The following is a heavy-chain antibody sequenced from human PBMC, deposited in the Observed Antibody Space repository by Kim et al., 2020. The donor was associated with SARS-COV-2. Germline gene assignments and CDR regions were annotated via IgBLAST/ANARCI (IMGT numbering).Heavy chain of an antibody. J-gene: IGHJ5*02. Sequence: GTTYAQKFQGRVTMTRDTSISTAYMELSRLRSDDTAVYYCAREGLNWFDPWGQGTLVTVSS. V-gene: IGHV1-2*02. D-gene: IGHD3-22*01. CDR3: AREGLNWFDP. CDR2: GT.